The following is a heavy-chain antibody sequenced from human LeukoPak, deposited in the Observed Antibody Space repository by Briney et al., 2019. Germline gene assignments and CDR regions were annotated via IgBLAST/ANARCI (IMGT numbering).Heavy chain of an antibody. Sequence: QASETLSLTCTVSGGSISSSSYYWGWIRQPPGKGLEWIGSIYYSGSAYYNPSLKSRVTISVDTSKNQFSLKLSSVTAADTAVYYCARLMYDFWSGYRPITFDFWGQGTLVTVSS. CDR3: ARLMYDFWSGYRPITFDF. J-gene: IGHJ4*02. D-gene: IGHD3-3*01. CDR2: IYYSGSA. V-gene: IGHV4-39*01. CDR1: GGSISSSSYY.